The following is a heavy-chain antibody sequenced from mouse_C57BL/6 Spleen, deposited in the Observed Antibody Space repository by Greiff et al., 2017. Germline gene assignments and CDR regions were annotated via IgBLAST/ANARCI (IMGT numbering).Heavy chain of an antibody. CDR2: ISSGSSTI. J-gene: IGHJ1*03. Sequence: EVQVVESGGGLVKPGGSLKLSCAASGFTFSDYGMHWVRQAPEKGLEWVAYISSGSSTIYYADTVKGRFTISRDNAKNTLFLQMTSLRSEDTAMYYCARPGYSNFLWYFDVWGTGTTVTVSS. CDR1: GFTFSDYG. D-gene: IGHD2-5*01. V-gene: IGHV5-17*01. CDR3: ARPGYSNFLWYFDV.